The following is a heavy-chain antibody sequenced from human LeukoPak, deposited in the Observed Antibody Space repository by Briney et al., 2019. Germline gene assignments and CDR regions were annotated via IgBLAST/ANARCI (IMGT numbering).Heavy chain of an antibody. V-gene: IGHV4-61*05. CDR1: GGSISSSSYY. J-gene: IGHJ4*02. CDR3: ARTYYYDSSGPNFDY. D-gene: IGHD3-22*01. Sequence: SETLSLTCTVSGGSISSSSYYWGWIRQPPGKVLEWIGYIYYSGSTNYNPSLKSRVTISVDTSKNQFSLKLSSVTAADTAVYYCARTYYYDSSGPNFDYWGQGTLVTVSS. CDR2: IYYSGST.